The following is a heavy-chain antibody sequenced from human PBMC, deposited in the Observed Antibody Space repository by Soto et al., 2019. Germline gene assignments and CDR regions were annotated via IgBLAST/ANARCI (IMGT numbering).Heavy chain of an antibody. Sequence: SETLSLTCNVSGGSVGSSSYYWGWIRQAPGKGLEWIVSTYYSAGTYYNPSLKSRVTTSMDASKNQFSLTVTSVTAADTAIYYCARHASRGYSSSWYFEDWGQRTPVTVSS. J-gene: IGHJ4*02. V-gene: IGHV4-39*01. CDR3: ARHASRGYSSSWYFED. D-gene: IGHD6-13*01. CDR2: TYYSAGT. CDR1: GGSVGSSSYY.